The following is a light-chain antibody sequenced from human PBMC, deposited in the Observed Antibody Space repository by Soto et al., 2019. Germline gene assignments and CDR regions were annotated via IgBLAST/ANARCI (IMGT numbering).Light chain of an antibody. Sequence: ESVLTQSPGTLSLSPGERATLPCRASQNITNNYVAWYQHKPGQAPRLLIYGASSRATGLPVRFSGSGSRTDFTLTISRLEPEDFAVYYCQQHGNSPRTFGQGTKEDIK. V-gene: IGKV3-20*01. CDR2: GAS. J-gene: IGKJ1*01. CDR3: QQHGNSPRT. CDR1: QNITNNY.